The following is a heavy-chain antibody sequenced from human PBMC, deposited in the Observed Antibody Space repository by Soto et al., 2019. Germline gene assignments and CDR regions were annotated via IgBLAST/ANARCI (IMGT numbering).Heavy chain of an antibody. D-gene: IGHD3-3*01. CDR2: LSFDASKK. Sequence: ALRLSCAASGFNFSAYGMHWVRQAPGTGLELVALLSFDASKKYYADSVKGRFTITRDNAKNSLYLEMNSLRDEDTAVYYCASHYDMWSGYLSPVDYWGQGTLVTVSS. J-gene: IGHJ4*02. CDR3: ASHYDMWSGYLSPVDY. CDR1: GFNFSAYG. V-gene: IGHV3-30*03.